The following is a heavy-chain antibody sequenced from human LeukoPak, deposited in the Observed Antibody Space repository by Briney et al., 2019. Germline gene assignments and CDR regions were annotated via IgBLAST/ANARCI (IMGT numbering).Heavy chain of an antibody. CDR1: GGTFSSYA. V-gene: IGHV1-69*13. CDR2: IIPIFGTA. Sequence: SVKVSCKASGGTFSSYAISWVRQATGQALEWMGGIIPIFGTANYAQKFQGRVTITADESTSTAYMELSSLRSEDTAVYYCARVGIVGASGPFFDYWGQGTLVTVSS. CDR3: ARVGIVGASGPFFDY. J-gene: IGHJ4*02. D-gene: IGHD1-26*01.